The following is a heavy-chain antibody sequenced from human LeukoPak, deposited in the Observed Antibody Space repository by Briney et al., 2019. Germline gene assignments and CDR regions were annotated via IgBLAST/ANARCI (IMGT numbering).Heavy chain of an antibody. J-gene: IGHJ3*02. Sequence: SETLSLTCTVSGGSISSYYWSWIRQPPGKGLEWIGYIYYSGSTNYNPSLKSRVTISVDTSKNQFSLKLSSVTAADAAVYYCARKERWPVVGAFDIWGQGTMVTVSS. D-gene: IGHD4-23*01. CDR1: GGSISSYY. V-gene: IGHV4-59*01. CDR3: ARKERWPVVGAFDI. CDR2: IYYSGST.